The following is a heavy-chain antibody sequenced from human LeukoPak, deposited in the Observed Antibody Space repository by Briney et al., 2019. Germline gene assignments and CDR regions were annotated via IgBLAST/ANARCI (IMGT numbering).Heavy chain of an antibody. CDR2: IIPIFGTA. Sequence: SVKVSCKASGGTLSSYAISWVRQAPGQGLEWMGGIIPIFGTANYAQKFQGRVTITADESTSTAYMELSSLRSEDTAVYYCARSGGVGATYYHMDVWGKGTTVTISS. V-gene: IGHV1-69*13. CDR1: GGTLSSYA. J-gene: IGHJ6*03. CDR3: ARSGGVGATYYHMDV. D-gene: IGHD1-26*01.